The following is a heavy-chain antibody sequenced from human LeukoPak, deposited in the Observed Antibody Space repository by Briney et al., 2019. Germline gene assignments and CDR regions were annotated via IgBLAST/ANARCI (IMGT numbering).Heavy chain of an antibody. CDR1: GYTFTGYY. CDR2: FDPDDGET. Sequence: ASVKVSCKASGYTFTGYYMHWVRQAPGQGLEWMGGFDPDDGETIYAQKFQGRVTMTEDTSTDTAYMELSSLRSEDTAVYYCATVREERVWFGDLRGWFDPWGRGTLVTVSS. CDR3: ATVREERVWFGDLRGWFDP. V-gene: IGHV1-24*01. D-gene: IGHD3-10*01. J-gene: IGHJ5*02.